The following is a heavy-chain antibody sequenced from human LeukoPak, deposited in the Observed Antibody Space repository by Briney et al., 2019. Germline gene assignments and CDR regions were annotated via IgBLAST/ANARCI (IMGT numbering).Heavy chain of an antibody. Sequence: ASVKVSCKASGGTFSSYAISWVRQAPGQGLEWMGGIIPIFGTANYAQKFQGRVTITADESTSTAYMELSSLRSEDTAVYYCAREATGGYCSSTSCYNEYFQHWGQGTLVTVSS. CDR3: AREATGGYCSSTSCYNEYFQH. CDR2: IIPIFGTA. CDR1: GGTFSSYA. J-gene: IGHJ1*01. V-gene: IGHV1-69*13. D-gene: IGHD2-2*02.